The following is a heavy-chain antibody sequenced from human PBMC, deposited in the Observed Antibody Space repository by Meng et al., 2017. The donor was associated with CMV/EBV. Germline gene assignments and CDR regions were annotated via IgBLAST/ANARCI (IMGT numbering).Heavy chain of an antibody. V-gene: IGHV4-61*01. CDR1: SVSSGSYY. CDR2: IYYSGST. Sequence: SVSSGSYYWRWIRQPPGKGLEWIGYIYYSGSTNYNPSLKSRVTISVDTSKNQFSLKLSSVTAADTAVYYCARDDRPIVGGRGRAFDIWGQGTMVTVSS. J-gene: IGHJ3*02. D-gene: IGHD2-15*01. CDR3: ARDDRPIVGGRGRAFDI.